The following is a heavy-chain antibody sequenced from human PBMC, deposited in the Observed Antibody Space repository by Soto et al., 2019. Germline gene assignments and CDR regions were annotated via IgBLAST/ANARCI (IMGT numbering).Heavy chain of an antibody. Sequence: ASVKVSCKASGYSFTSYSLHWVRQAPGQGLEWVGRINPSGGGTLYSQKFQGRVSLTRDTSSSTVYMELRSLKSDDTAVYYCARDWGMGCNGASCYANWFDPWGQGTLVTVSS. CDR3: ARDWGMGCNGASCYANWFDP. J-gene: IGHJ5*02. CDR2: INPSGGGT. V-gene: IGHV1-46*01. D-gene: IGHD2-8*01. CDR1: GYSFTSYS.